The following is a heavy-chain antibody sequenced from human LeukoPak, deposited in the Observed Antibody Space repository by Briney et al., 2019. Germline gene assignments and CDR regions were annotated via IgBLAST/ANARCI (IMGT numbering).Heavy chain of an antibody. Sequence: TSETLSLTCTVSGGSISSSSYYWGWIRQPPGKGLEWIGTIYYSGSTYYKPSLKSRVTTSADTSKTQFSLKLTSVTAADTAVYYCARLGPGGHGEFDYWGQGTLVTVSS. CDR3: ARLGPGGHGEFDY. CDR2: IYYSGST. V-gene: IGHV4-39*07. J-gene: IGHJ4*02. CDR1: GGSISSSSYY. D-gene: IGHD3-10*01.